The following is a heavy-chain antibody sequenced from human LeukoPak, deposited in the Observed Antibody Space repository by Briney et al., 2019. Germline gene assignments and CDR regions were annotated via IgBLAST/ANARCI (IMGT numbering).Heavy chain of an antibody. Sequence: GGSLRLSCAASGFTFTTYAMTWVRQAPGKGLEWVSAIGGSDGNTYYADSVKGRFTISRDNSKNTLFLQMNNLGAKDTAPYYCARLSGTFGTTSRVLDAWGQGTLLTVSS. CDR2: IGGSDGNT. D-gene: IGHD1-1*01. CDR3: ARLSGTFGTTSRVLDA. J-gene: IGHJ5*02. V-gene: IGHV3-23*01. CDR1: GFTFTTYA.